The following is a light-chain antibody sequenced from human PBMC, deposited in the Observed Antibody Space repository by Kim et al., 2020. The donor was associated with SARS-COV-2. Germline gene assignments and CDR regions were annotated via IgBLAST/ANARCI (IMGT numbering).Light chain of an antibody. J-gene: IGLJ3*02. CDR2: GKN. Sequence: SSELTQDPAVSVALGQTVRITCQGDSLRRYYASWFQQKPGQAPVLVIYGKNNRPSGIPNRFSGSSSGNTGSLTITGAQGEDEADYYCNSRDSSGNLWVFGGGTQLTVL. CDR3: NSRDSSGNLWV. V-gene: IGLV3-19*01. CDR1: SLRRYY.